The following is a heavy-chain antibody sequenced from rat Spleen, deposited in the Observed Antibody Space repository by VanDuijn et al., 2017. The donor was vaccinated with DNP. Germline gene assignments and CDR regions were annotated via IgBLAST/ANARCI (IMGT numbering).Heavy chain of an antibody. CDR1: GFIFSNYW. CDR3: ARREERVMDA. V-gene: IGHV5-31*01. Sequence: EVQLVESGGGPVQPGRSLKVSCVVSGFIFSNYWMTWIRQAPGKGLEWVASITKTGDSTYYRDSVKGRFTVSRDNAKSTLYLQMDSLRSEDTATYYCARREERVMDAWGQGTLVTVSS. J-gene: IGHJ3*01. CDR2: ITKTGDST. D-gene: IGHD1-11*01.